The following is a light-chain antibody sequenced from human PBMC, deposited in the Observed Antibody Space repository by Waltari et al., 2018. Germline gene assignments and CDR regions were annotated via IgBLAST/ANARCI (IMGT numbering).Light chain of an antibody. CDR1: STTITNY. V-gene: IGLV1-47*01. CDR2: KDY. CDR3: TSYTSSSSSAYVV. Sequence: QSVLTQPPSASGAPGQEVSISCSGGSTTITNYVFWYQQFPGTPPNLIVYKDYERPSGVPDRFSASKSGNTASLTISGLQSEDEADYYCTSYTSSSSSAYVVFGGGTKLTVL. J-gene: IGLJ2*01.